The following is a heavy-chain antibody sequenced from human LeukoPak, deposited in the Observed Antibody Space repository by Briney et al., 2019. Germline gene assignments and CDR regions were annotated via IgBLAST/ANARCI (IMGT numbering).Heavy chain of an antibody. CDR1: GFIFGTYW. J-gene: IGHJ4*02. V-gene: IGHV3-7*04. Sequence: PGGSLRLSCEASGFIFGTYWMSWVRQAPGRGLEWVANINQAGNKKDYVDSVKGRFTISRDNAKNSLYLQMNSLRAEDTAAYYCVRDGVYYGDDYDSWGQGTLVTVSS. D-gene: IGHD4-17*01. CDR2: INQAGNKK. CDR3: VRDGVYYGDDYDS.